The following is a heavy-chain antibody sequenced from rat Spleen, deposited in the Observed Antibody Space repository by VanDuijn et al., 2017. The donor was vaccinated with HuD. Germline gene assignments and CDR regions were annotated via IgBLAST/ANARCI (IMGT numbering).Heavy chain of an antibody. CDR3: ARHDYSGLHY. Sequence: EVQLVESGGGLVQPGRSLKLSCAASGFTFSNYDMAWVRQAPTKGLEWVATISYDGSSTYYRDSVKGRFTISRDNAKSTLYLQMDSLRSEDTATYYCARHDYSGLHYWGQGVMVTVSS. V-gene: IGHV5-29*01. CDR1: GFTFSNYD. CDR2: ISYDGSST. J-gene: IGHJ2*01. D-gene: IGHD1-1*01.